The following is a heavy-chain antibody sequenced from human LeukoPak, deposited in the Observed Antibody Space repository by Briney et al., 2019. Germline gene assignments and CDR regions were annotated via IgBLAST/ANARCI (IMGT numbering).Heavy chain of an antibody. V-gene: IGHV3-9*01. D-gene: IGHD3-10*02. CDR2: ISWNSGSI. Sequence: PGRSLRLSCAASGFTFSSYAMHWVRQAPGKGLEWVSGISWNSGSIGYADSVKGRFTISRDNAKNSLYLQMNSLRAEDTAVYYCAELGITMIGGVWGKGTTVTISS. CDR3: AELGITMIGGV. CDR1: GFTFSSYA. J-gene: IGHJ6*04.